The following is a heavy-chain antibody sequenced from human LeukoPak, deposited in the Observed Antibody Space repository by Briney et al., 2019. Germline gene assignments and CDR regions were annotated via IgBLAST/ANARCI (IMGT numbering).Heavy chain of an antibody. Sequence: PSETLSLTCTVSGYSISSGYYWGWIRQSPGKGLEWIGSIYNSGSTYCNPSLKSRVTISIDTSKNQFSLKLSSVTAADTAVYYCARNLWFGTALFDYWGQGTLVTVSS. CDR1: GYSISSGYY. CDR3: ARNLWFGTALFDY. J-gene: IGHJ4*02. CDR2: IYNSGST. D-gene: IGHD3-10*01. V-gene: IGHV4-38-2*02.